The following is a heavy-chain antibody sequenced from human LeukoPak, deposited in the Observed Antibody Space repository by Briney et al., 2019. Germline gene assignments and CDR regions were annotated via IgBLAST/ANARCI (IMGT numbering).Heavy chain of an antibody. CDR1: GFTFSNFA. V-gene: IGHV3-23*01. Sequence: PGGSLRLSCAASGFTFSNFAMNWVRQAPGKGLEWVSVISGSGGRTYYADSVKGRFTISRDSSKNTLFLQMNSLRVEDTAVYYCAREEAAGRSVYFDSWGQGTLVTVSS. D-gene: IGHD6-13*01. J-gene: IGHJ4*02. CDR3: AREEAAGRSVYFDS. CDR2: ISGSGGRT.